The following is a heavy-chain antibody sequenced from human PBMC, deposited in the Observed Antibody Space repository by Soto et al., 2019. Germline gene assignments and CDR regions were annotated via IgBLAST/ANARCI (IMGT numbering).Heavy chain of an antibody. J-gene: IGHJ3*02. V-gene: IGHV4-59*08. CDR3: ARQRLYDSSGYYSDAFDI. D-gene: IGHD3-22*01. CDR2: IYYSGST. CDR1: YG. Sequence: YGCRWIRKKTGRGLEWIGYIYYSGSTNYNPSLKSRVTISVDTSKNQFSLKLSSVTAADTAVYYCARQRLYDSSGYYSDAFDIWGQGTMVTVSS.